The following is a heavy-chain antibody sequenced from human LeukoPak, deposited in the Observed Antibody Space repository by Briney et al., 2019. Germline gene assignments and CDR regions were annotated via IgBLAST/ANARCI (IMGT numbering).Heavy chain of an antibody. CDR3: ARVPPRGGD. CDR2: IYHSGST. D-gene: IGHD3-10*01. V-gene: IGHV4-38-2*02. CDR1: GYSISSGYY. Sequence: PSETLSLTCTVSGYSISSGYYWGWIRQPPGKGLEWIGSIYHSGSTYYNPSLKSRVTISVDTSKNQFSLKLSSVTAADTAVYYCARVPPRGGDWGQGTLVTVSS. J-gene: IGHJ4*02.